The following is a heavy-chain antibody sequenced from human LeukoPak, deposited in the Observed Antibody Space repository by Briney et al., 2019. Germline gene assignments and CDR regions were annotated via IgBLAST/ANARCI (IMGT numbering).Heavy chain of an antibody. Sequence: GGSLRLSCAASGFTFSSYGMHWVRQAPGKGLEWVAVIWYDGSNKYYADSVKGRFTISRDNSKNTLFVQMNSLRAEDTAIYYCAADSSNSYYYFFDYWGQGTLVTVSS. CDR2: IWYDGSNK. J-gene: IGHJ4*02. V-gene: IGHV3-33*01. CDR3: AADSSNSYYYFFDY. CDR1: GFTFSSYG. D-gene: IGHD3-22*01.